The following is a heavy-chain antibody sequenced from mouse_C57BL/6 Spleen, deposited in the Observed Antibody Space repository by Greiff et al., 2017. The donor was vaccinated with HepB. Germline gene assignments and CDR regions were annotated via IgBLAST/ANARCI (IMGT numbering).Heavy chain of an antibody. CDR3: AREGSYYGNYEFAMDY. J-gene: IGHJ4*01. Sequence: QVQLQQSGPELVKPGASVKISCKASGYAFSSSWMNWVKQRPGKGLEWIGRIYPGDGDTNYNVKFKGKATLTADKSSSTAYMQLSSLTSEDSAVYFCAREGSYYGNYEFAMDYWGQGTSVTVSS. V-gene: IGHV1-82*01. D-gene: IGHD2-1*01. CDR2: IYPGDGDT. CDR1: GYAFSSSW.